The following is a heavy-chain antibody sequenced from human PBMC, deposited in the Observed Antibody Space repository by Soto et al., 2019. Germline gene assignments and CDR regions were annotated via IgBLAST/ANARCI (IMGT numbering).Heavy chain of an antibody. Sequence: QITLKESGPTLVKPTQTLTLTCTLSGFSVSSRGVGVGWIRQPPGKALEWLALIYWDDDNLFSPSLKSSLTITKDTSKNQVVLTMTNMDPVDTGTYYSAHRKAVTYYYVGYWGQGTLVTVSS. CDR2: IYWDDDN. CDR1: GFSVSSRGVG. CDR3: AHRKAVTYYYVGY. J-gene: IGHJ4*02. V-gene: IGHV2-5*02. D-gene: IGHD4-17*01.